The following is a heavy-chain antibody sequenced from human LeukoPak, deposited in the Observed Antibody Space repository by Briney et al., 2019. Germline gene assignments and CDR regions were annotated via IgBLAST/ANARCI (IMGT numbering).Heavy chain of an antibody. CDR3: AKGVYRSGVRGYFDY. D-gene: IGHD3-3*01. J-gene: IGHJ4*02. CDR2: ISYDGSNK. CDR1: GFTFSSYA. Sequence: PPGGSLRLSCAASGFTFSSYAMHWVRQAPGKGLEWVAVISYDGSNKYYPDSVKGRFTISRDTSKNTLYLQMNSLRAEDTAVYYCAKGVYRSGVRGYFDYWGQGTLVTVSS. V-gene: IGHV3-30*04.